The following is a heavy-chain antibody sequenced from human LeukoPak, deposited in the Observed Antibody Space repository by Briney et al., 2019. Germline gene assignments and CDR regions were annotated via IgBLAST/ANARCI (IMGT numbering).Heavy chain of an antibody. Sequence: SETLSLTCAVYGGSFSGYYWGWIRQPPGKGLEWIGEINHSGSTNYNPSLKSRVTISVDTSKNQFSLKLSSVTAADTAVYYCARERKVYCSGGSCRFNPPGNFDYWGQGILVTVSS. J-gene: IGHJ4*02. V-gene: IGHV4-34*01. CDR1: GGSFSGYY. CDR2: INHSGST. D-gene: IGHD2-15*01. CDR3: ARERKVYCSGGSCRFNPPGNFDY.